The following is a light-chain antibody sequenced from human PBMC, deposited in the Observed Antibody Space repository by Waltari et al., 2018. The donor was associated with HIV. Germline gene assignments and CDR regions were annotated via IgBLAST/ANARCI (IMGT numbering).Light chain of an antibody. Sequence: EIVLTQSPGTLSLSPGERATLSCRASQSVSKNYLAWYQQKSGQAPRLLIYGASSRATGIADRFSGSGSGTDFTLTISRLEPEDFAVYYCQHYGSSPCTFGPGTKVDVK. CDR3: QHYGSSPCT. J-gene: IGKJ3*01. CDR1: QSVSKNY. CDR2: GAS. V-gene: IGKV3-20*01.